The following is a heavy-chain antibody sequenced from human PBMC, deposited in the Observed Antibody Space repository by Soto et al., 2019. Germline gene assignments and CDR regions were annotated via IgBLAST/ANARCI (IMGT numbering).Heavy chain of an antibody. J-gene: IGHJ4*02. CDR3: ATSFRYFDN. D-gene: IGHD3-9*01. CDR1: GFTPTTTP. CDR2: ISGTASRT. Sequence: GGSLRLSCAGSGFTPTTTPLSWVRQPPGKGLEWVTTISGTASRTYYVDSVKGRFFISRDNSKNTVTRQMNNLTVDDTAVYYCATSFRYFDNWGQGTRVTVSS. V-gene: IGHV3-23*01.